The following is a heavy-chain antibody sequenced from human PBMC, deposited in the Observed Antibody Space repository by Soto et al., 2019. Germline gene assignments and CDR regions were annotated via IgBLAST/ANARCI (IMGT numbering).Heavy chain of an antibody. D-gene: IGHD2-15*01. V-gene: IGHV3-23*01. J-gene: IGHJ5*02. CDR2: ISGSGGST. Sequence: PGGSLRLSCAASGFTFSSYAMSWVRQAPGKGLERVSAISGSGGSTYYADSVKGRFTISRDNSKNTLYLQMNSLRAEDTAVYYCAKDTNIVVVVATENWFDPWGQGTLVTVSS. CDR1: GFTFSSYA. CDR3: AKDTNIVVVVATENWFDP.